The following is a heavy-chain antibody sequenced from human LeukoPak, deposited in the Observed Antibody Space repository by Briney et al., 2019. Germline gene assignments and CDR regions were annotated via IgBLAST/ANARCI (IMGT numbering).Heavy chain of an antibody. V-gene: IGHV4-39*01. CDR1: GDAISSSSKY. D-gene: IGHD3-3*01. CDR3: ASISITIFGVVIRGHYY. J-gene: IGHJ4*01. Sequence: AETLTLTCTASGDAISSSSKYWGRMRPRPGMELVWIGSSYYSGSTYYNPSIKSLVTISVDTTKNQFPLKLSSVTAADTAVYYCASISITIFGVVIRGHYYCGHKTLVTVSS. CDR2: SYYSGST.